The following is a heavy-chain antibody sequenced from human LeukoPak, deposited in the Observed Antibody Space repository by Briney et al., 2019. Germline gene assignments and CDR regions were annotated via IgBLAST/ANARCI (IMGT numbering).Heavy chain of an antibody. CDR2: ISWNSGSI. D-gene: IGHD2-15*01. CDR1: GFTFDDYA. Sequence: GRSLRLSCAASGFTFDDYAMHWVRQAPGKGLEWVSGISWNSGSIGYADSVKGRFTISRDNAKNSLYLQMNSLRAEGTALYYCAKDSSGYFDYWGQGTLVTVSS. J-gene: IGHJ4*02. V-gene: IGHV3-9*01. CDR3: AKDSSGYFDY.